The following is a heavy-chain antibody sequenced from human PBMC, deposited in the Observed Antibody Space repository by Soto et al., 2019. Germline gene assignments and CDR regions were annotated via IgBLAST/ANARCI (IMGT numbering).Heavy chain of an antibody. J-gene: IGHJ1*01. CDR2: IIPIFGTT. CDR1: GGTFSNYA. CDR3: ASRGGRDYYVTSGYG. V-gene: IGHV1-69*12. D-gene: IGHD3-22*01. Sequence: QVQLVQSGAEVKKPGSSVKVSCKASGGTFSNYAISWVRQAPGQGLEWMGDIIPIFGTTKNAQRFQGRVTMTADESTGTASMELSSLRSEDTAVYYCASRGGRDYYVTSGYGWGQGALVIVSS.